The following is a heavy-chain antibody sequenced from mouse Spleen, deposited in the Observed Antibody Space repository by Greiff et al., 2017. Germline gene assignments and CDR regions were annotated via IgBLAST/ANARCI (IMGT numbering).Heavy chain of an antibody. CDR1: GYTFTSYW. CDR3: ARRGEEAMDY. D-gene: IGHD6-1*01. J-gene: IGHJ4*01. Sequence: QVQLQQPGAELVMPGASVKLSCKASGYTFTSYWMHWVKQRPGQGLEWIGEIDPSDSYTNYNQKFKGKATLTVDKSSSTAYMQLSSLTSEDSAVYYCARRGEEAMDYWGQGTSVTVSS. V-gene: IGHV1-69*01. CDR2: IDPSDSYT.